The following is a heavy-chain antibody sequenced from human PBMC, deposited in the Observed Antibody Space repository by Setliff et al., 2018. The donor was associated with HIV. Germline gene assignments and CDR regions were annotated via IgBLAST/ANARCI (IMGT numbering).Heavy chain of an antibody. V-gene: IGHV5-51*01. J-gene: IGHJ4*02. CDR2: VFPDDSDT. CDR3: ARVRDYYFDY. CDR1: GYSFTTLW. Sequence: GESLKISCQASGYSFTTLWIAWVRQMPGKGLEWMGMVFPDDSDTRYSPSFQGQVTISADKSISTAYLQWSSLKASDTAMYYCARVRDYYFDYWGQGTLVTVSS.